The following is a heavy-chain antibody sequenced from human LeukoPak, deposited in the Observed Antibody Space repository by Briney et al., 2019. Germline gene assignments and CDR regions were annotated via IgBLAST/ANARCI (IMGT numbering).Heavy chain of an antibody. J-gene: IGHJ4*02. Sequence: ASVKVSCKASGYTFTSYAMNWVRQAPGQGLEWMGWINTNTGIPTSAQGFTGRFVFSLDTSVSTAYLQISSLKAEDTAVYYCARDGDDYGDLRLDYWGQGTLVTVSS. V-gene: IGHV7-4-1*02. CDR2: INTNTGIP. CDR1: GYTFTSYA. CDR3: ARDGDDYGDLRLDY. D-gene: IGHD4-17*01.